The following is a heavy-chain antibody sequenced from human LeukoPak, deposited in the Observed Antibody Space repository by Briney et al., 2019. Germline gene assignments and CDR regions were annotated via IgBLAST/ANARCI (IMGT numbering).Heavy chain of an antibody. D-gene: IGHD3-22*01. V-gene: IGHV3-23*01. CDR2: ISGSGDNT. J-gene: IGHJ4*02. CDR1: GFTFSSYA. Sequence: PGGSLRLSCAASGFTFSSYAMSWVRQVPGKGLEWVSGISGSGDNTYYADSVKGRFTISRDNSKNTLYVQVNSLGTEDTAAYYCAKGSYYDSSGSFYFDYWGQGTLATVSS. CDR3: AKGSYYDSSGSFYFDY.